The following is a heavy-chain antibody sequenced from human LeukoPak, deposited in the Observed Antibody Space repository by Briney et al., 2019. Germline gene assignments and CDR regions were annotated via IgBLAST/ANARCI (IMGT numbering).Heavy chain of an antibody. CDR2: INSDGSST. CDR1: GFTFSNYA. D-gene: IGHD4-17*01. V-gene: IGHV3-74*01. Sequence: GGSLRLSCVASGFTFSNYAMSWVRQAPGKGLVWVSRINSDGSSTSYADSVKGRFTISRDNAKNTLYLQMNSLRAEDTAVYYCAREEITVTDAFDIWGQGTMVTVSS. CDR3: AREEITVTDAFDI. J-gene: IGHJ3*02.